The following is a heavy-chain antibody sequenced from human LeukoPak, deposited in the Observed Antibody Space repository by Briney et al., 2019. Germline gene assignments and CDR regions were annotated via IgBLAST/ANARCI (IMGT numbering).Heavy chain of an antibody. V-gene: IGHV4-34*01. Sequence: SETLSLTCAVYGGSFSGYYWSWIRQPPGKGLEWIGEINRSGSTNYNPSLKSRVTISVDTSKNQFSLKLSSVTAADTAVYYCARRSSGWLDYWGQGTLVTVSS. D-gene: IGHD6-19*01. CDR1: GGSFSGYY. CDR3: ARRSSGWLDY. J-gene: IGHJ4*02. CDR2: INRSGST.